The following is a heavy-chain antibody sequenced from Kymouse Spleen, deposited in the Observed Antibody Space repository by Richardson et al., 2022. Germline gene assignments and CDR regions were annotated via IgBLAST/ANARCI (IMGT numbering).Heavy chain of an antibody. CDR2: ISWNSGSI. D-gene: IGHD6-13*01. V-gene: IGHV3-9*01. J-gene: IGHJ6*02. CDR1: GFTFDDYA. CDR3: AKDRAPLAAAGSYYGMDV. Sequence: EVQLVESGGGLVQPGRSLRLSCAASGFTFDDYAMHWVRQAPGKGLEWVSGISWNSGSIGYADSVKGRFTISRDNAKNSLYLQMNSLRAEDTALYYCAKDRAPLAAAGSYYGMDVWGQGTTVTVSS.